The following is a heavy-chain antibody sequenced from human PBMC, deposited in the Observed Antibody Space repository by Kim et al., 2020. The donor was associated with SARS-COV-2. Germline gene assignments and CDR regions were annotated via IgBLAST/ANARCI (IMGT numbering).Heavy chain of an antibody. CDR3: ARVVMVRGVIGWFGP. Sequence: GGSLRLSCAASGFTFSDYYMSWVRQAPGKGLEWVSYISSSSSYTNYADSVKGRFTISRDNAKNSLYLQMNSLRAEDTAVYYCARVVMVRGVIGWFGPWGQGPLVPVSS. D-gene: IGHD3-10*01. V-gene: IGHV3-11*05. CDR2: ISSSSSYT. CDR1: GFTFSDYY. J-gene: IGHJ5*02.